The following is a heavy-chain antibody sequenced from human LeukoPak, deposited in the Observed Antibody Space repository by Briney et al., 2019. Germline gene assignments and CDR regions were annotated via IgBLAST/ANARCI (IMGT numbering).Heavy chain of an antibody. Sequence: GASVKISCNASGYTFTSYGISWVRQAPGQGLEGMGWISAYNGNTNYAQKLQGRVTMTTDTSTSTAYMELRSLRSDDTAVYYCARVQGYSSSWYGDYFDYWGQGTLVTVSS. D-gene: IGHD6-13*01. J-gene: IGHJ4*02. CDR2: ISAYNGNT. CDR3: ARVQGYSSSWYGDYFDY. V-gene: IGHV1-18*04. CDR1: GYTFTSYG.